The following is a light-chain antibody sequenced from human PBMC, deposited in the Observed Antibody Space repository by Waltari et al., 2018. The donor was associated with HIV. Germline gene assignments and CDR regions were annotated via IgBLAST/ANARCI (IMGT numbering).Light chain of an antibody. V-gene: IGKV2-28*01. J-gene: IGKJ2*01. CDR3: MQALQTPYT. CDR1: RSLLVQTNGYNL. Sequence: DIVMTQSPPYLPVTPGEPASISCRSSRSLLVQTNGYNLLDWYLKRPGQSPQLLISLASRRASGVPYRFTGSGSGTVFTLKISRVEAEDVGVYYCMQALQTPYTFGQGTKLEIK. CDR2: LAS.